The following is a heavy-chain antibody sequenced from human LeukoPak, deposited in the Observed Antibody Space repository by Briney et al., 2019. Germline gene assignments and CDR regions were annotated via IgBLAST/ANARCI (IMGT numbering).Heavy chain of an antibody. J-gene: IGHJ4*02. CDR1: GGSISSYY. D-gene: IGHD6-6*01. CDR2: IYYSGST. CDR3: ARGQRAARPYGY. V-gene: IGHV4-59*01. Sequence: PSETLSLTCTVSGGSISSYYWSWIRQPPGKGLEWIGYIYYSGSTNYNPSLKSRVTISVDTSKNQFSLKLSSVTAADTAVYYCARGQRAARPYGYWGQGTLVTVSS.